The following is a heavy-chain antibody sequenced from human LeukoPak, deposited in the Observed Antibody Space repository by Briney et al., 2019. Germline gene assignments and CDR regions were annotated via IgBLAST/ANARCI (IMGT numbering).Heavy chain of an antibody. CDR2: INHSGST. CDR3: ARDFGVVTGDAFDI. CDR1: GGSFSGYY. J-gene: IGHJ3*02. D-gene: IGHD3-3*01. Sequence: TPSETLSLTCAVYGGSFSGYYWSWIRQPPGKGLEWIGEINHSGSTNYNPSLKSRVTISVDTSKNQFSLKLSSVTAADTAVYYCARDFGVVTGDAFDIWGQGTMVTVSS. V-gene: IGHV4-34*01.